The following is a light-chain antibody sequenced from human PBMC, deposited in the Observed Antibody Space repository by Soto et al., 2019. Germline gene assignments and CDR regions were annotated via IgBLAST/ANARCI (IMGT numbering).Light chain of an antibody. J-gene: IGLJ2*01. CDR1: SGHSSYA. Sequence: QLVLTQSPSASASLGASVKLTCTLSSGHSSYAIAWHQQQPEKGPRYLMNLTSDGSHSKGDGIPDRFSGSSSGAERYLTISSLQSEDEADYYCQTWGTGIVVFGGGTKLTVL. V-gene: IGLV4-69*01. CDR2: LTSDGSH. CDR3: QTWGTGIVV.